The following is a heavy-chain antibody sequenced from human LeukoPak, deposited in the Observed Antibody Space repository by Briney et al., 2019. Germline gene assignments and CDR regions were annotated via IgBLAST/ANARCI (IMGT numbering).Heavy chain of an antibody. D-gene: IGHD5-24*01. CDR2: INPNSGGT. CDR1: GYTLTGYY. V-gene: IGHV1-2*02. J-gene: IGHJ4*02. Sequence: ASVKVSCKASGYTLTGYYMHWVRQAPGQGLEWMGWINPNSGGTNYAQKFQGRVTMTRDTSISTAYMELSRLRSDDTAVYYCARQGRDGYNQFDYWGQGTLVTVSS. CDR3: ARQGRDGYNQFDY.